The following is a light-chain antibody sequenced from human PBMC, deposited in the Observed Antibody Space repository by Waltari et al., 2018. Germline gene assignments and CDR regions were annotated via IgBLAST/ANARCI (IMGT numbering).Light chain of an antibody. CDR2: EVT. Sequence: QSGLAQPASASGSPGQSVTITCTGTSSDVGNYTLYSWYQPRPGKAPRLLIYEVTKRAHGTSGPFSAPQSGNTASLSISGLQAQEDEADYYCCSYVGLGTYVFGTGTKVTV. CDR1: SSDVGNYTL. J-gene: IGLJ1*01. CDR3: CSYVGLGTYV. V-gene: IGLV2-23*02.